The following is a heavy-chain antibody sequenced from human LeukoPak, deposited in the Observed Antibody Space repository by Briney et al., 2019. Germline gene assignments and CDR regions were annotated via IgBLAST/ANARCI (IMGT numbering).Heavy chain of an antibody. CDR3: ARGPYGDYSYFDY. D-gene: IGHD4-17*01. V-gene: IGHV3-48*01. CDR1: GFTFSSYA. CDR2: ISSSSSTI. Sequence: GGSLRLSCAASGFTFSSYAMNWVRQAPGKGLEWVSYISSSSSTIYYADSVKGRFTISRDNAKNSLYLQMNSLRAEDTAVYYCARGPYGDYSYFDYWGQGTLVTVSS. J-gene: IGHJ4*02.